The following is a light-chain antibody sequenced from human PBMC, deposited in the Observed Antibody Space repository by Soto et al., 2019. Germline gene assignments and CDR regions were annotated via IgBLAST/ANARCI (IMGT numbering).Light chain of an antibody. CDR3: QQYGSSPPT. V-gene: IGKV3-20*01. Sequence: EIVLTQSPGTLSLSPGERATLSCSASQSVSSSYLACYQQKPGQAPRLLIYGASSRATGIPDRFSGSGSGTDFTLTISRLEPEDFAVYYCQQYGSSPPTFGQGTKVDIK. J-gene: IGKJ1*01. CDR1: QSVSSSY. CDR2: GAS.